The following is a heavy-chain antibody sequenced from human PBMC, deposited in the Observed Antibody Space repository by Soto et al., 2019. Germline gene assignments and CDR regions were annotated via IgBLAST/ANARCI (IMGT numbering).Heavy chain of an antibody. CDR2: IYYSGST. Sequence: SLTCTLSGGSISGGGDYWSWIRQHPGKDLEWIGYIYYSGSTYYNPSLKSRVTISVDTSKNQFSLKLSSVTAADTAVYYCARLKSITWFGGGGPGMDVWGQGTTVTVSS. CDR3: ARLKSITWFGGGGPGMDV. V-gene: IGHV4-31*03. J-gene: IGHJ6*02. D-gene: IGHD3-10*02. CDR1: GGSISGGGDY.